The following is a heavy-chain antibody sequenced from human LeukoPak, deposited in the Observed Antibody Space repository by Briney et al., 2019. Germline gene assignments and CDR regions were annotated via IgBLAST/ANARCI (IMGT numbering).Heavy chain of an antibody. D-gene: IGHD6-19*01. Sequence: GGSLRLSCAASGFTFSSYAMHWVRQAPGKGLEWVAVISYDGSNKYYADSVKGRFTISRDNSKNTLYLQMNSLRAEDTAVYYCARGSCWARNLDYWGQGTLGTGSS. CDR2: ISYDGSNK. J-gene: IGHJ4*02. CDR1: GFTFSSYA. V-gene: IGHV3-30*04. CDR3: ARGSCWARNLDY.